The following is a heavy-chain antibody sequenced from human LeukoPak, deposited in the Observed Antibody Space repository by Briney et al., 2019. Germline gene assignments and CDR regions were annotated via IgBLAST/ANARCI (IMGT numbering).Heavy chain of an antibody. CDR1: GFTFSRYW. D-gene: IGHD6-13*01. J-gene: IGHJ4*02. CDR3: APLEGYYFDS. V-gene: IGHV3-7*01. Sequence: HPGGSLRLSCAASGFTFSRYWMIWVRQAPGKGLEWVANIKQDGSEKYYVDSVKGRFTISRDNAKNSLYLQMNSLRAEDTAVYYCAPLEGYYFDSWGQGTLVTVSS. CDR2: IKQDGSEK.